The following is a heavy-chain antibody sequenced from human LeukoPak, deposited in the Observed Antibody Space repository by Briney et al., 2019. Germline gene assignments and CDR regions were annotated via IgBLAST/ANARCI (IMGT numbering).Heavy chain of an antibody. CDR1: GYSFTSYW. J-gene: IGHJ5*02. D-gene: IGHD2-2*01. CDR2: IYPGDSDT. Sequence: PGESLKISCKGSGYSFTSYWIGWVRQMPGKGLEWMGIIYPGDSDTRYSPSFQGQVTISADKSISTAYLQWSSLKASDTAVYYSARRSPGYCSSTSCRNWFDPWGQGTLVTVSS. V-gene: IGHV5-51*01. CDR3: ARRSPGYCSSTSCRNWFDP.